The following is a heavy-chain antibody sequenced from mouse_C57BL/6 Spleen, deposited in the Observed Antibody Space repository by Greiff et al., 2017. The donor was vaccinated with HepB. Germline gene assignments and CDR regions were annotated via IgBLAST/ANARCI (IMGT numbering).Heavy chain of an antibody. D-gene: IGHD2-3*01. CDR2: IDPSDSYT. Sequence: QVRLQQPGAELVMPGASVKLSCKASGYTFTSYWMHWVKQRPGQGLEWIGEIDPSDSYTNYNQKFKGKSTLTVDKSSSTAYMQLSSLTSEDSAVYYGARSNGYYEKYFDYWGQGTTLTVSS. CDR3: ARSNGYYEKYFDY. J-gene: IGHJ2*01. V-gene: IGHV1-69*01. CDR1: GYTFTSYW.